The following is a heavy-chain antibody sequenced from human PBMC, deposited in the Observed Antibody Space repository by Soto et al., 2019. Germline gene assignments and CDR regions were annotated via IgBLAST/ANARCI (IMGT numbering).Heavy chain of an antibody. J-gene: IGHJ6*02. D-gene: IGHD2-21*01. V-gene: IGHV4-30-4*01. CDR2: IFSSGTT. CDR3: ARVPSPFDFYYAMDV. Sequence: NPSETLSLTCTVSGDSISSGNKYWSWIRQPPGKGLEWIGYIFSSGTTYHSPSLTSRLSMSLDTSQNQFSLKLNSVTDADTAVYYCARVPSPFDFYYAMDVWGQGTTVTVSS. CDR1: GDSISSGNKY.